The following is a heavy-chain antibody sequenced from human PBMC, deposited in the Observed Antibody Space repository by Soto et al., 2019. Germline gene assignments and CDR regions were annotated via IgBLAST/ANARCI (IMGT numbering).Heavy chain of an antibody. V-gene: IGHV4-34*01. CDR1: GGSFSGYY. Sequence: QVQLQQWGAGLLKPSETLSLTCAVYGGSFSGYYWTWIRQSPEKGLEWIGEVNHSGTTYYNPSLQSRVTISVHTPKNQFSLKMSPVTAADTAVYYCARGIGYCSSLNCYSSRRLRFDSWGQGTLVTVSS. CDR2: VNHSGTT. J-gene: IGHJ4*02. D-gene: IGHD2-2*01. CDR3: ARGIGYCSSLNCYSSRRLRFDS.